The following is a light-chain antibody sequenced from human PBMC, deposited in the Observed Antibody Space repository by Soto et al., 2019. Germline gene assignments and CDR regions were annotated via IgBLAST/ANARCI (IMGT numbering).Light chain of an antibody. CDR3: QQYNNWPPIT. J-gene: IGKJ5*01. V-gene: IGKV3-15*01. CDR1: QSVSSN. CDR2: CAS. Sequence: EIVMTQSPATLSVSPGERATLSCRASQSVSSNLAWYQQKPGQAPRLLIYCASTRATGIPARFSGSGSGTEFTLTISSLQSEDFAVYHCQQYNNWPPITFGQGTRLEI.